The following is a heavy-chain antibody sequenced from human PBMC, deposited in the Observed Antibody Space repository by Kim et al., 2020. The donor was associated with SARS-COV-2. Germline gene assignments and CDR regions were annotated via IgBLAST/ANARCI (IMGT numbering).Heavy chain of an antibody. CDR2: INTNTGNP. J-gene: IGHJ2*01. D-gene: IGHD3-3*01. Sequence: ASVKVSCKASGYTFTSYAMNWVRQAPGQGLEWMGWINTNTGNPTYAQGFTGRFVFSLDTSVRTAYLQISSLKAEDTAVYYCARGPNPLPAYYDFWGGYSVALVGYFDLWRRGTLVTVSS. CDR1: GYTFTSYA. CDR3: ARGPNPLPAYYDFWGGYSVALVGYFDL. V-gene: IGHV7-4-1*02.